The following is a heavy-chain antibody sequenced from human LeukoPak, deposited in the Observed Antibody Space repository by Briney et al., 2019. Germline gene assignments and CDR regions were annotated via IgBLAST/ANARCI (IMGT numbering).Heavy chain of an antibody. CDR3: ARLQVNPDAFDI. CDR2: INSEGSST. CDR1: GFXFSSYW. Sequence: GGSLRLSCGASGFXFSSYWMHWVRQAPGKGLVWVSRINSEGSSTRYADTVKGRIIISRDNAKNTLYLQMNSLRAEDTAVYYCARLQVNPDAFDIWGQGTMVTVSS. V-gene: IGHV3-74*01. D-gene: IGHD4-11*01. J-gene: IGHJ3*02.